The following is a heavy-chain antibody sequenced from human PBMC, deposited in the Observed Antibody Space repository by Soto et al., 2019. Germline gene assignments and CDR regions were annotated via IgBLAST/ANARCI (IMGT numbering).Heavy chain of an antibody. Sequence: GGSLRLSCAASGFTVSSYAMSWVRQAPGKGLEWVSAISGSGGSTYYADSVKGRFTISRDNSKNTLYRQMNSLRAEDTAVYYCASTDSSGYDYDAFDIWGQGTMVTVSS. V-gene: IGHV3-23*01. CDR2: ISGSGGST. CDR3: ASTDSSGYDYDAFDI. D-gene: IGHD3-22*01. J-gene: IGHJ3*02. CDR1: GFTVSSYA.